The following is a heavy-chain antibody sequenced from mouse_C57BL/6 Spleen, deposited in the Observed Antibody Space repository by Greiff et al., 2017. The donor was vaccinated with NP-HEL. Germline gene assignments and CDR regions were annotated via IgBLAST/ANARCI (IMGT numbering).Heavy chain of an antibody. CDR3: ARKKGGDGYSYYAMDY. CDR2: INPSNGGT. V-gene: IGHV1-53*01. Sequence: QVQLQQPGTELVKPGASVKLSCKASGYTFTSYWMHWVKQRPGQGLEWIGNINPSNGGTNYNEKFKSKATLTVDKSSSTAYMQLSSLTSEDSAVYYCARKKGGDGYSYYAMDYGGQGTSVTVSS. J-gene: IGHJ4*01. D-gene: IGHD2-3*01. CDR1: GYTFTSYW.